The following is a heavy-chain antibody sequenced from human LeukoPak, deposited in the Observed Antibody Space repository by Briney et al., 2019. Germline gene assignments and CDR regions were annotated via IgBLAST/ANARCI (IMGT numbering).Heavy chain of an antibody. CDR2: IYFSGST. J-gene: IGHJ3*02. V-gene: IGHV4-31*03. CDR1: GGSISSGGHY. D-gene: IGHD7-27*01. Sequence: KASETLSLTCTASGGSISSGGHYWSWIRQHLGRGLEWIGYIYFSGSTYYNPSLKSRVTISLDTSKNQFSLKLNSVTAADTAIYYCARNILGSDTFDIWGQGTLVTVSS. CDR3: ARNILGSDTFDI.